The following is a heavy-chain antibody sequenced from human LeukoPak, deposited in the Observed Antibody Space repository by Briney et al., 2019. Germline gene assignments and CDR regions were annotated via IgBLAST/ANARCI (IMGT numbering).Heavy chain of an antibody. Sequence: GGSLRLSCAASGFTFRNHWMHWVRQTPGKGLVWVSRISSDGSSTTYADSVKGRSTISRDNAKNTLYLQMNNLRAEDTAMYYCARDQRVTGRPDIDYWGQGTLVIVSS. CDR2: ISSDGSST. D-gene: IGHD6-6*01. J-gene: IGHJ4*02. V-gene: IGHV3-74*03. CDR1: GFTFRNHW. CDR3: ARDQRVTGRPDIDY.